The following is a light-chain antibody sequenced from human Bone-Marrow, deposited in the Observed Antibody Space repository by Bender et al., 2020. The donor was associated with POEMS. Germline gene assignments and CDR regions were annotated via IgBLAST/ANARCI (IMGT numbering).Light chain of an antibody. CDR1: TSDIGGYNS. CDR2: EVS. V-gene: IGLV2-14*01. CDR3: NSFSSSSTNVV. J-gene: IGLJ2*01. Sequence: QSALTQPASVSGSPGQSITISCTGTTSDIGGYNSVSWYQQHPGKAPKLIIYEVSNRPSGVSNRFSGSKSGNTASLTISGLQAEDEADYYCNSFSSSSTNVVFGGGTKMTVL.